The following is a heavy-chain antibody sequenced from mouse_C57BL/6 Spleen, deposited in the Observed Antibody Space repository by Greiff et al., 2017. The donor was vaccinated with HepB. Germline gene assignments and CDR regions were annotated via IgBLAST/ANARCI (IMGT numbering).Heavy chain of an antibody. CDR2: IYPRDGST. Sequence: VQLQQSDAELVKPGASVKISCKVSGYTFTDHTIHWMKQRPEQGLEWIGYIYPRDGSTKYNEKFKGKATLNADKSTSTAYKKLNSLTSEDSAVYFCARGTTVVPIDYWGQGTTLTVSS. D-gene: IGHD1-1*01. J-gene: IGHJ2*01. V-gene: IGHV1-78*01. CDR3: ARGTTVVPIDY. CDR1: GYTFTDHT.